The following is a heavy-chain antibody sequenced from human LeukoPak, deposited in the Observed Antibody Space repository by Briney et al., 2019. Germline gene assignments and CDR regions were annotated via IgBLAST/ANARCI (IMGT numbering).Heavy chain of an antibody. V-gene: IGHV4-59*01. CDR3: ARVSAITGTFFDY. Sequence: SETLSLTCTVSGGSISSYYWSWIRQPPGKGLEWLGYIYYSGSTNYNPSLKSRVTISVDTSKNQFSLKLSSVTAADTAVYYCARVSAITGTFFDYWGQGTLVTVSS. J-gene: IGHJ4*02. D-gene: IGHD1-7*01. CDR2: IYYSGST. CDR1: GGSISSYY.